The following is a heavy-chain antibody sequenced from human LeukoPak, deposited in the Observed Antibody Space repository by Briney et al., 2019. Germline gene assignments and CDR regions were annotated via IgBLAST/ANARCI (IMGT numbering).Heavy chain of an antibody. D-gene: IGHD1/OR15-1a*01. CDR1: GASINSDTYY. J-gene: IGHJ4*02. V-gene: IGHV4-39*07. CDR2: HSHSGSA. Sequence: PSETLSLTCTVSGASINSDTYYWGWVRQPPGKGLEWIGTHSHSGSAYYNPSLRSRITMSLDTSENQLSLKLYSVTAADTAIYYCARYQTGTMFAVWGQGTLVTISS. CDR3: ARYQTGTMFAV.